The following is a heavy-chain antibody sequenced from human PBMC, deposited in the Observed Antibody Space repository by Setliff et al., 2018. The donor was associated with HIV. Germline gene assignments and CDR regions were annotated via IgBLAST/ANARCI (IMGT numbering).Heavy chain of an antibody. CDR2: IKSKTDGGTT. D-gene: IGHD3-10*01. CDR3: TTDLRMRGRGVYFDY. J-gene: IGHJ4*02. Sequence: AGSLRLSCGASGFSFSSYSMNWVRQAPGKGLEWVGRIKSKTDGGTTDYAAPVKGRFTISRDDSKNTLYLQMNSLKTEDTAVYYCTTDLRMRGRGVYFDYWGQGTQVTVSS. V-gene: IGHV3-15*01. CDR1: GFSFSSYS.